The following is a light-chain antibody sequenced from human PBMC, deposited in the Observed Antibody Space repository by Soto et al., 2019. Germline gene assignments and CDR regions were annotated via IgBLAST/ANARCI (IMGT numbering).Light chain of an antibody. J-gene: IGKJ5*01. Sequence: EIVMTQSPATVSVSTGERATLSCRTSQSVSRYLAWYQQKPGQAPRLLIYDASNRATGIPARFSGSGSGTDFTLTISSLEPEDFAVYYCQQRSNWPPITFGQGTRLEIK. V-gene: IGKV3-11*01. CDR3: QQRSNWPPIT. CDR1: QSVSRY. CDR2: DAS.